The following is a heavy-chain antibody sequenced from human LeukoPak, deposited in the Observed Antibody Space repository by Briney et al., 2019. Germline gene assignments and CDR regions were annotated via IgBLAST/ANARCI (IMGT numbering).Heavy chain of an antibody. CDR2: ISAYNGNT. J-gene: IGHJ4*02. Sequence: ASVKDSCKASGYTFTSYGITWVRQAPGQGLEWMGWISAYNGNTNYAQKLQGRVTVTTDTSTTTAYMELRSLRSDDTAVYYCVRGSAETAKAPIFYWGQGTLVTVSS. CDR3: VRGSAETAKAPIFY. D-gene: IGHD5-18*01. V-gene: IGHV1-18*01. CDR1: GYTFTSYG.